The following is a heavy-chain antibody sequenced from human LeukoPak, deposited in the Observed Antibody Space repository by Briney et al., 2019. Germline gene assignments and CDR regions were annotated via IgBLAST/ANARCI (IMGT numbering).Heavy chain of an antibody. CDR1: GYTFTSYD. CDR2: MNPNSGNT. V-gene: IGHV1-8*01. Sequence: ASVKVSCKASGYTFTSYDINWVRQATGQGLEWMGWMNPNSGNTGYAQKFQGRATMTRNTSISTAYMELSSLRSEDTAVYYCARDGSGWPGYYYYYYMDVWGKGTTVTVSS. CDR3: ARDGSGWPGYYYYYYMDV. D-gene: IGHD6-19*01. J-gene: IGHJ6*03.